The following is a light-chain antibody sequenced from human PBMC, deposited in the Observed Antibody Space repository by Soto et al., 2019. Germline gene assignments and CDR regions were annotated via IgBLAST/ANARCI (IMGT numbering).Light chain of an antibody. CDR1: QSVSSN. J-gene: IGKJ4*01. CDR3: QQYHKWPLT. V-gene: IGKV3-15*01. CDR2: GAS. Sequence: EIVMTQSPATLSVSPGERATVPCRASQSVSSNLAWYQQKPGQVPSLLIYGASARATGIPARFSGSGYGTEFTLTISSLQSEDFAVYYCQQYHKWPLTFGGGTRVEIK.